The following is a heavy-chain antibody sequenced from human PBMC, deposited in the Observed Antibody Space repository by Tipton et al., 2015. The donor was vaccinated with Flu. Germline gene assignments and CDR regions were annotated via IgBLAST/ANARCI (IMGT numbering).Heavy chain of an antibody. CDR2: IYSSGST. J-gene: IGHJ4*02. CDR1: GGSINSYY. D-gene: IGHD3-10*01. Sequence: TLSLTCTVSGGSINSYYWSWIRQSAGEGLEWIGRIYSSGSTNYNPSLKSRVTMSVDTSKNQFSLKMSSVTAADTAVYDCARFSVRGESDYWGQGTLVTVSS. CDR3: ARFSVRGESDY. V-gene: IGHV4-4*07.